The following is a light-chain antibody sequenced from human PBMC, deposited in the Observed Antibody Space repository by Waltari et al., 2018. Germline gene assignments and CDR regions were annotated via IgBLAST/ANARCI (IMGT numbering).Light chain of an antibody. V-gene: IGKV4-1*01. CDR1: QTVLSSSNNKNY. CDR2: WAS. Sequence: DIVMTQSPDSLAVSLGERATINCQSSQTVLSSSNNKNYLAWFQQKPGQPPNLLIYWASTRESGVPDRCSGSGSGTDFTLTISSLRAEDVAVYYGQQYYSEPITFGGGPRWRSN. CDR3: QQYYSEPIT. J-gene: IGKJ4*01.